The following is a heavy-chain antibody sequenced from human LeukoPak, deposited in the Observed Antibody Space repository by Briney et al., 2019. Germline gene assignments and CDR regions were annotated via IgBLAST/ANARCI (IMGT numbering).Heavy chain of an antibody. J-gene: IGHJ6*03. V-gene: IGHV3-11*04. D-gene: IGHD2-8*01. Sequence: WGSLRLSCAASGFTFSDYYMSWIRQAPGKGLEWVSYISSSGSTIYYADSVKGRFTISRDNAKNSLYLQMNSLRAEDTAVYYCARVAYCTNGVCYTRDYYYYMDVWGKGTTVTVSS. CDR2: ISSSGSTI. CDR3: ARVAYCTNGVCYTRDYYYYMDV. CDR1: GFTFSDYY.